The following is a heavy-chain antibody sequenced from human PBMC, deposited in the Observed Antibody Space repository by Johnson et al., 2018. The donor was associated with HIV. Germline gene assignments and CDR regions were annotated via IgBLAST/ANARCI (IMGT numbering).Heavy chain of an antibody. CDR1: GFTFSSYA. D-gene: IGHD3-16*02. V-gene: IGHV3-23*04. J-gene: IGHJ3*02. CDR3: TTAIVIDAFDI. CDR2: ISGSGGST. Sequence: VQLVESGGGLVQPGGSLRLSCAASGFTFSSYAMSWVRQAPGKGLEWVSAISGSGGSTFYADSVKGRFSISRDNAKNSLYLQMNSLTTEDTAVYYCTTAIVIDAFDIWGQGTMVTVSS.